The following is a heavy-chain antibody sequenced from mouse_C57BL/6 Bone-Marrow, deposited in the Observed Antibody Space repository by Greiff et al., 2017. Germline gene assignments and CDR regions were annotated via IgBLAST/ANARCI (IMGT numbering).Heavy chain of an antibody. CDR2: IDPSDSYT. J-gene: IGHJ3*01. Sequence: QVQLQQPGAELVKPGASVKLSCKASGYTFTSYWMQWVKQRPGQGLEWIGEIDPSDSYTNYNQKFKGKATLTVDTSSSTAYMQLSSLTSEDSAVYDCARGGVGYAWFAYWGQGTLVTVSA. CDR3: ARGGVGYAWFAY. CDR1: GYTFTSYW. V-gene: IGHV1-50*01. D-gene: IGHD2-2*01.